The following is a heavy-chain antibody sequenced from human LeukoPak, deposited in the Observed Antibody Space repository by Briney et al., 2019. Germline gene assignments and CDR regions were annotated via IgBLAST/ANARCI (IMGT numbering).Heavy chain of an antibody. D-gene: IGHD3-22*01. V-gene: IGHV1-18*01. CDR3: ARLMDNNYDGSAFDY. Sequence: GASVKVSCKTSGYSFTDYIIAWARQAPGQGLEWLGWIGTYDGHTSYAQKVQGRVTMTTDTSATTAYLELRSLTSDDTALYYCARLMDNNYDGSAFDYWGQGTLVTVSS. J-gene: IGHJ4*02. CDR1: GYSFTDYI. CDR2: IGTYDGHT.